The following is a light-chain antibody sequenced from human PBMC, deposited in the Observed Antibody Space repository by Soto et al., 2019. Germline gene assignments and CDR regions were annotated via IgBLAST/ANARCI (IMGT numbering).Light chain of an antibody. Sequence: QSALTQPASVSGSPGQSITISCTGTNSDFNDYNSISWYQQHPDEAPRLLIYEVSGRPSGVSDRFSGSKSGNTASLTISGLRAEDEADYFCCSYAGSYNLGVFGGGTKLTVL. CDR1: NSDFNDYNS. J-gene: IGLJ3*02. V-gene: IGLV2-14*01. CDR3: CSYAGSYNLGV. CDR2: EVS.